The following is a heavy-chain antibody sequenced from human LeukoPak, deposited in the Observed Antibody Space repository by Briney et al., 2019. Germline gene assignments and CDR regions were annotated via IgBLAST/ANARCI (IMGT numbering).Heavy chain of an antibody. CDR3: ARLTISGGRFFDC. V-gene: IGHV4-38-2*01. Sequence: SETLSLTCAVTGYSISSGYYWGWIRQSPGKGLQWIGTIYHSGSTYYNPSLKRRLTISIDTSKNQFSLKLSSVTAADTAVYYCARLTISGGRFFDCWGQGTLVTVSS. D-gene: IGHD2-15*01. CDR1: GYSISSGYY. J-gene: IGHJ4*02. CDR2: IYHSGST.